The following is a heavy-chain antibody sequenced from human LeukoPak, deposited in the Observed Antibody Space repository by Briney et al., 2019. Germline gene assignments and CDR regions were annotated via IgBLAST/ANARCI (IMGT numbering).Heavy chain of an antibody. CDR3: ARDLKYNSLTGFRSSFGFDP. J-gene: IGHJ5*02. CDR2: MNPNSGNT. V-gene: IGHV1-8*01. Sequence: GASVKVSCKASGYTFTSYDINWVRQATGQALEWMGWMNPNSGNTGYAQKFQGRVTMTRNTSISTAYMELSSLRSEDTAVYYCARDLKYNSLTGFRSSFGFDPWGQGTLVTVSS. D-gene: IGHD3-9*01. CDR1: GYTFTSYD.